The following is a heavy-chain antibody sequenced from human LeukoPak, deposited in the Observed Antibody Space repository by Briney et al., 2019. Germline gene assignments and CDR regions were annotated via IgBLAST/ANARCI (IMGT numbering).Heavy chain of an antibody. V-gene: IGHV1-69*04. Sequence: ASVKVSCKASGGTFSSYAISWVRQAPGQGLEWMGRIIPILGIANYAQKFQGRVTITADKSTSTAYMELSSLRSEDTAVYYCARDRLGSGWYNGGDYWGQGTLVTVSS. CDR2: IIPILGIA. CDR3: ARDRLGSGWYNGGDY. J-gene: IGHJ4*02. D-gene: IGHD6-19*01. CDR1: GGTFSSYA.